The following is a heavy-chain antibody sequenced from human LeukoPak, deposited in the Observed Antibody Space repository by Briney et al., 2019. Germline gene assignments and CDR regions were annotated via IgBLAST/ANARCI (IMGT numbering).Heavy chain of an antibody. CDR2: IRGDNGNT. V-gene: IGHV1-18*01. Sequence: ASVKVSCKASGYTFTRYGVSWVRQAPGQGLEWMGWIRGDNGNTNYAQNFQGRVTMTTDTPSSTAYMEVRSLRSDDTAVYYCARGRLWFGELNAFDIWGQGTMVTVSS. CDR1: GYTFTRYG. D-gene: IGHD3-10*01. CDR3: ARGRLWFGELNAFDI. J-gene: IGHJ3*02.